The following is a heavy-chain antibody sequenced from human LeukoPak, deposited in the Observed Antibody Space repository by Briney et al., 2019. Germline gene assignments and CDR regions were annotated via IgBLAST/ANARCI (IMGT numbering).Heavy chain of an antibody. Sequence: GGSLRLSCAASRFTFSGYWMHWVRQAPGKRLEWVANIKQDGSEKHFADSVKGRFTISRDNAENSLYLQMNSLRAEDTAMYYCARGTIAAPGTDYWGQGTLVTVSS. CDR2: IKQDGSEK. CDR3: ARGTIAAPGTDY. D-gene: IGHD6-13*01. V-gene: IGHV3-7*02. J-gene: IGHJ4*02. CDR1: RFTFSGYW.